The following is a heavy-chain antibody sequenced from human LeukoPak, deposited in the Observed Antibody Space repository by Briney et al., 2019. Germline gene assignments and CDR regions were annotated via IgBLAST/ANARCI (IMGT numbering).Heavy chain of an antibody. CDR1: GVSISSSY. CDR2: IYYSGST. J-gene: IGHJ4*02. D-gene: IGHD3-22*01. CDR3: ARLGGLYYFDSSFDY. V-gene: IGHV4-59*08. Sequence: PSETLSLTCTVSGVSISSSYWSWIRQPPGKGLEWIGYIYYSGSTNYNPSLKSRVTILVDTSKNQFSLKLSSVTAADTAVYYCARLGGLYYFDSSFDYWGQGTLVTVSS.